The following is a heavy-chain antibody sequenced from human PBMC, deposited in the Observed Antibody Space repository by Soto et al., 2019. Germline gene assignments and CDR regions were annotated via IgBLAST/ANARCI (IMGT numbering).Heavy chain of an antibody. V-gene: IGHV4-59*08. D-gene: IGHD3-22*01. Sequence: SETLSLTCTVSGGSISSYYWSWIRQPPGKGLEWIGYISYSGSTNYNPSLKSRVTISVDTSKNQFSLKLTSVTAADTAVYYCARHLGYDSSGYYRNWFDPWGQGTLVTVSS. CDR3: ARHLGYDSSGYYRNWFDP. CDR1: GGSISSYY. CDR2: ISYSGST. J-gene: IGHJ5*02.